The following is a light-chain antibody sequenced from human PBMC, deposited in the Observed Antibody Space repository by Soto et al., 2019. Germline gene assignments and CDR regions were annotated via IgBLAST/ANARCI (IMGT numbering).Light chain of an antibody. V-gene: IGKV1-5*03. CDR2: KAS. J-gene: IGKJ2*01. CDR1: QSISSW. Sequence: DIQMTQSPSTLSASVGDRVSITCRASQSISSWLAWYQQKPGKAPKLLMYKASTLESGVPSRFSGSESGTEFPLTISSLQPDDFATYSCQQYNSFPYTFGLGTKLEIQ. CDR3: QQYNSFPYT.